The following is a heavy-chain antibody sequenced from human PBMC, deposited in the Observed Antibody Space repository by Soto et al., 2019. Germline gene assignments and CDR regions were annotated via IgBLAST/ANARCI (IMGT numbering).Heavy chain of an antibody. V-gene: IGHV3-23*01. CDR3: APRLWFGALCY. D-gene: IGHD3-10*01. J-gene: IGHJ4*02. CDR2: ISGSGGST. Sequence: EVQLLESGGGLVQPGGSLRLSCAASGFTFSSYAMSWVRQAPGKGLEWVSAISGSGGSTYYAASVKGRFTISRDNSKNTRYLQMNSLRAEDTAVYYCAPRLWFGALCYWGLGTLVTVSS. CDR1: GFTFSSYA.